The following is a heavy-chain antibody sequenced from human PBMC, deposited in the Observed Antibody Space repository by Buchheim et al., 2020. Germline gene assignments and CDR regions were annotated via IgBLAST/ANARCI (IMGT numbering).Heavy chain of an antibody. V-gene: IGHV3-30*18. CDR3: AKDGQSYYYYYYGMDV. CDR2: ISYDGSNK. J-gene: IGHJ6*02. Sequence: QVQLVESGGGVVQPGRSLRLSCAASGFTFCSYGMHWVRQAPGKGLEWVAVISYDGSNKYYADSVKGRFTISRDNSKNTLYLQMNRLRAEDTAVYYCAKDGQSYYYYYYGMDVWGQGTT. D-gene: IGHD6-19*01. CDR1: GFTFCSYG.